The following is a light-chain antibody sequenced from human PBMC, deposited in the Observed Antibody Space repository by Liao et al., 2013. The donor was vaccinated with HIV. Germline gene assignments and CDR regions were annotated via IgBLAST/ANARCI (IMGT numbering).Light chain of an antibody. J-gene: IGLJ2*01. Sequence: SYELTQPPSVSVAPGKTARITCGGNNLGSKSVHWYQQKPGQAPILVIYQDSKRPSGIPERFSGSNSGNTATLTISGTQAVDEADFYCLAWDSNIVVFGGGTKLTVL. CDR1: NLGSKS. CDR3: LAWDSNIVV. CDR2: QDS. V-gene: IGLV3-9*01.